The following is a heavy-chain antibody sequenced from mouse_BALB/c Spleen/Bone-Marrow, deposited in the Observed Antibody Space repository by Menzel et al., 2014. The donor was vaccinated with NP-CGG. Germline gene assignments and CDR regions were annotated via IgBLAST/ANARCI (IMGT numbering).Heavy chain of an antibody. CDR1: GYSITSGYY. D-gene: IGHD2-3*01. J-gene: IGHJ3*01. CDR3: AMRLLTS. Sequence: VQLQQSGPGLVKPSQSLSLTCSVTGYSITSGYYWSWIRQFPGNKLEWMGYISYDGSNNYNPSLKNRISITRDTSKNQFFLKLNSVTTEDTATYYCAMRLLTSWGQGTLVTVSA. CDR2: ISYDGSN. V-gene: IGHV3-6*02.